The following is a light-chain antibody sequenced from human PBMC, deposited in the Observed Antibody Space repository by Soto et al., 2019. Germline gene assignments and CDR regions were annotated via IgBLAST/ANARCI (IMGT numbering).Light chain of an antibody. CDR2: EVT. CDR1: SSDVGTYNL. V-gene: IGLV2-23*02. Sequence: QSALTQPASVSGSPGQSITISCSGTSSDVGTYNLVSWYQQYPGKAPRLMIYEVTKRPSGVSNRFSGSKPGNTASLTISGLQPEDEADYYCCSYAGSSSSIFGTGTKVTVL. J-gene: IGLJ1*01. CDR3: CSYAGSSSSI.